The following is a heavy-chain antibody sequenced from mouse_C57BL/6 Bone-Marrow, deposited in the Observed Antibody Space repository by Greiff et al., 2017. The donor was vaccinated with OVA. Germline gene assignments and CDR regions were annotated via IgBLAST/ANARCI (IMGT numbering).Heavy chain of an antibody. V-gene: IGHV15-2*01. Sequence: QVQLQQSGSELRSPGSSVKLSCKDFDSEVFPIAYMSWVRQKPGHGFEWIGGILHSIGRTIYGEKFEDKATLDADTLSNTAYLELNSLTSEDSAIYDCARRGYYGSGLYAMDYWGQGTSVTVSS. CDR3: ARRGYYGSGLYAMDY. CDR2: ILHSIGRT. J-gene: IGHJ4*01. CDR1: DSEVFPIAY. D-gene: IGHD1-1*01.